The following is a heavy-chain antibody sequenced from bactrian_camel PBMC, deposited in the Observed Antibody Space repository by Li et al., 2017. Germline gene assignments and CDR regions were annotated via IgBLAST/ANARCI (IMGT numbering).Heavy chain of an antibody. D-gene: IGHD2*01. J-gene: IGHJ4*01. CDR1: GVTASWYW. CDR2: VYTAYDST. Sequence: HVQLVESGGGSVQAGGSLRLSCAASGVTASWYWAGWFRQAPGKESEWVAAVYTAYDSTYYADSVKGRFAMTRDSAKNMVYLQMNGLKPEDTAKYYCAANFGPYCSGPYLARRANFLGQGTQVTVS. V-gene: IGHV3S1*01.